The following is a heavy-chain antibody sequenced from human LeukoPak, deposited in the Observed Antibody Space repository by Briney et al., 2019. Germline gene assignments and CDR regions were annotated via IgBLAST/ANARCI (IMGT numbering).Heavy chain of an antibody. Sequence: GASVKVSCKVSGYTLTELSMHWVRQAPGKGLEWMGGFDPEDGETIYAQKFQGRVTMTEDTSADTAYMELSSLRSEDTAVYYCATMVRGVDDAFDIWGQGTMVTVSS. J-gene: IGHJ3*02. V-gene: IGHV1-24*01. D-gene: IGHD3-10*01. CDR2: FDPEDGET. CDR3: ATMVRGVDDAFDI. CDR1: GYTLTELS.